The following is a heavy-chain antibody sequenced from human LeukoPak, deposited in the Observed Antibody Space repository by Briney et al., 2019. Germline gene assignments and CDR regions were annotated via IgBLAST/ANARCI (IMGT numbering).Heavy chain of an antibody. V-gene: IGHV3-74*01. J-gene: IGHJ5*02. CDR3: ARDCRYPRGTSNWFDP. D-gene: IGHD3-10*01. CDR1: GFTFSSYW. CDR2: INSDGSSR. Sequence: GGSLRLSCVASGFTFSSYWMHWVRQAPGKGLVWVSRINSDGSSRSYADSVKGRFTISRDNAKNSLYLQMNSLRAEDTAVYYCARDCRYPRGTSNWFDPWGQGTLVTVSS.